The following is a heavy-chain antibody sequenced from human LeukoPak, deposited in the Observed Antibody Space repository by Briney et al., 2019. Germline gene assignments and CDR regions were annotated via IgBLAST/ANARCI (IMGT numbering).Heavy chain of an antibody. J-gene: IGHJ4*02. CDR3: AKDRWKPTRYFDY. Sequence: GGSLRLSCAASGFSFSSYAMSWVRQAPGTGLEWVSGISGSGGSTYYADSVKGRFTVTRDNSKNTLYLQMNSLRAEDTAVYYCAKDRWKPTRYFDYWGQGTLVTVSS. D-gene: IGHD2-15*01. CDR1: GFSFSSYA. V-gene: IGHV3-23*01. CDR2: ISGSGGST.